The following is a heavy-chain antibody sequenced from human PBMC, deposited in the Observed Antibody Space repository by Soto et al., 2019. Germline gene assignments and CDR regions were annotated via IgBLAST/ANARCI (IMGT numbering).Heavy chain of an antibody. CDR2: IYGSGST. J-gene: IGHJ5*02. CDR1: CGAIGSHY. V-gene: IGHV4-4*07. Sequence: PSETLSLTCTISCGAIGSHYWTRIRQPAGKGLEWIGRIYGSGSTKYNPSLQSRVTMSLDTSKNQFSLRLESVTAADTAVYYCARGQRFSDWFDPWGQGTLVTVSS. D-gene: IGHD3-3*01. CDR3: ARGQRFSDWFDP.